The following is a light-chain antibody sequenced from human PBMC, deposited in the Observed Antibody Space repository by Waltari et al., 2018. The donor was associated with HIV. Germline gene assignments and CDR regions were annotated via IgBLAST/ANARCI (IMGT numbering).Light chain of an antibody. J-gene: IGLJ2*01. CDR3: CAYAGSTTYVI. CDR2: EVS. V-gene: IGLV2-23*02. Sequence: QSALTQPASVSGSPGQSITISCTGTSSDVGGYNLVSWYQQHPGKAPKLMIYEVSKRPSGVSSRFSGSKSGNTASLTISGLQAEYEADYYCCAYAGSTTYVIFGGGTKLTVL. CDR1: SSDVGGYNL.